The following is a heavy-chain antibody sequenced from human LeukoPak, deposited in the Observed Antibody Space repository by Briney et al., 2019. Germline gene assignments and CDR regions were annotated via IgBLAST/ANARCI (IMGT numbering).Heavy chain of an antibody. CDR1: GFTFSSYS. V-gene: IGHV3-21*01. Sequence: GGSLRLSCAASGFTFSSYSMNWVRQAPGKGLEWVSSISSSSSYIYYADSVKGRFTISRDNAKNSLYLQMNSLRAEDTAVYYCARELVDYVWGSYHFVGYYGMDVWGQGTTVTVSS. CDR3: ARELVDYVWGSYHFVGYYGMDV. D-gene: IGHD3-16*02. CDR2: ISSSSSYI. J-gene: IGHJ6*02.